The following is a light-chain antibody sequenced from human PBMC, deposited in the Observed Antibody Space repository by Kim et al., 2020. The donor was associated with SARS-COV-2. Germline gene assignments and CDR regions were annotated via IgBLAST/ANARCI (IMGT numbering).Light chain of an antibody. CDR1: QTVSSN. CDR3: QQYYNWPRT. V-gene: IGKV3-15*01. J-gene: IGKJ1*01. Sequence: ETVLTQSPVTLSVSPGERATLSCRASQTVSSNLAWYQQKPGQAPRLLIYGASTRATGIPARFSGSASGTEFTLTISSLQSEDFAVYYCQQYYNWPRTFGQGTKVDIK. CDR2: GAS.